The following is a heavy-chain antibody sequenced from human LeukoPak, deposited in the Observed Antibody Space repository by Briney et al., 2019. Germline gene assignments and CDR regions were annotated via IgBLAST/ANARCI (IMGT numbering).Heavy chain of an antibody. V-gene: IGHV1-2*02. Sequence: ASVKVSCKASGYTFIVYYMHWVRQAPGQGLEWMGWINPDSGGTNYGQNFQGRVTMTRDTAINTAYMELSRLRSDDTAVYYCARERFYSSGSKSNRVDYWGQGTLVTVSS. CDR1: GYTFIVYY. D-gene: IGHD6-19*01. CDR3: ARERFYSSGSKSNRVDY. CDR2: INPDSGGT. J-gene: IGHJ4*02.